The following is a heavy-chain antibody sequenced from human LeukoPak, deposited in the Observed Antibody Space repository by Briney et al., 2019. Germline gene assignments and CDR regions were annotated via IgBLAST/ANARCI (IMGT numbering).Heavy chain of an antibody. V-gene: IGHV3-33*06. J-gene: IGHJ4*02. CDR3: AKDSGIGRYYQNSPYIDY. CDR2: IWYDGSNK. Sequence: QAGRSLRLSCAASGFTFSAYGMHWVRQAPGKGLEWVAVIWYDGSNKFYADSGKGRFTISRDNSKNTLYVQMNSLGAEDTAVYYCAKDSGIGRYYQNSPYIDYGGLGTLVTVSS. D-gene: IGHD1-26*01. CDR1: GFTFSAYG.